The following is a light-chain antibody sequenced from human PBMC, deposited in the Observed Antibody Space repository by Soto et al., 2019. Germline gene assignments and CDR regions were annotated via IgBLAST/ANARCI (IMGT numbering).Light chain of an antibody. Sequence: EIVMTQSPLSLPVTPGEPASISCRSSHSLLHSNGYNYLDWYLQKKGKSPQVLIYLGSNRASGVPERLSGRGYGTELTITITSMKYEDFEVYWCQQCNNWTLTFGPGTRLEIK. V-gene: IGKV2-28*01. CDR3: QQCNNWTLT. CDR2: LGS. J-gene: IGKJ5*01. CDR1: HSLLHSNGYNY.